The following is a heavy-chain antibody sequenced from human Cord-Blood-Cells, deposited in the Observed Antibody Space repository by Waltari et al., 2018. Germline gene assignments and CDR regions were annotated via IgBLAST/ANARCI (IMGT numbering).Heavy chain of an antibody. CDR3: ARGGGELVNAFDI. Sequence: QVQLVQSGAEVKNPGASVKVSCKESGYTFTSYYMHWVRRAPGQGLEWMGISSPSGGSTSYAQKCQGRVTMTRDTSTSTVYMELSSLRSEDTAVYYCARGGGELVNAFDIWGQGTMVTVSS. V-gene: IGHV1-46*01. J-gene: IGHJ3*02. CDR1: GYTFTSYY. D-gene: IGHD2-8*02. CDR2: SSPSGGST.